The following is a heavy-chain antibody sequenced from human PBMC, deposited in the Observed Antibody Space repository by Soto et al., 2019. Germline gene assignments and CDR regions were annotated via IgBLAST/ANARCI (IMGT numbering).Heavy chain of an antibody. V-gene: IGHV1-18*01. CDR3: ARIGGYQLLADFDY. D-gene: IGHD3-10*01. CDR2: ISAYDGGT. CDR1: GYTFNAYG. J-gene: IGHJ4*02. Sequence: ASVKVSCKASGYTFNAYGISWVRQAPGQGLEWMGWISAYDGGTKYAQNLQDRVTITTDASTNTAHMELRSLRSYDTALYFCARIGGYQLLADFDYWGQGTPVTVSS.